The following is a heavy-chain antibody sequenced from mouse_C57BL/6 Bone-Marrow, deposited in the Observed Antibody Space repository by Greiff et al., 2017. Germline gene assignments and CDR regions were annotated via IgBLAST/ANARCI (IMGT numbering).Heavy chain of an antibody. CDR1: GYTFTSYW. CDR2: IDPSDSYT. V-gene: IGHV1-59*01. Sequence: QVQLQQPGAELVRPGTSVKLSCKASGYTFTSYWMHWVKQRPGQGLEWIGVIDPSDSYTNYNQKFKGKATLTVDTSSSTAYMQLSSLTSEDSAVYYCARYEGWLLQVDYWGKGTTLTVSS. J-gene: IGHJ2*01. CDR3: ARYEGWLLQVDY. D-gene: IGHD2-3*01.